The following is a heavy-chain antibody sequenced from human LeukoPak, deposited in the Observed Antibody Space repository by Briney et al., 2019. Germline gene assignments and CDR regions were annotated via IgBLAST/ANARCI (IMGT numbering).Heavy chain of an antibody. CDR2: ISADGYAT. D-gene: IGHD6-6*01. CDR1: GFTFSTYA. CDR3: VKLEYSSSRN. V-gene: IGHV3-64D*09. Sequence: GGSLRLSCSASGFTFSTYAMHWARQAPGEGLEYVSAISADGYATYYADSVKGRFTISRDNSKNTLYLQMSSLRGEDTAVYYCVKLEYSSSRNWGQGALVTVSS. J-gene: IGHJ4*02.